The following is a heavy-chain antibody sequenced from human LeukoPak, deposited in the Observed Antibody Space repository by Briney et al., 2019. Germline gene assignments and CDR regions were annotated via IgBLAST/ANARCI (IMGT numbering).Heavy chain of an antibody. Sequence: SVKVSCKASGGTFSSYAISWVRQAPGQRLEWMGGIIPIFGTANYAQKLQASVTITADESTCTAYMELSSLRFEDTAVYYCARLLNDYGDTSFDYWGQGTLVSVSS. CDR2: IIPIFGTA. D-gene: IGHD4-17*01. CDR3: ARLLNDYGDTSFDY. CDR1: GGTFSSYA. V-gene: IGHV1-69*13. J-gene: IGHJ4*02.